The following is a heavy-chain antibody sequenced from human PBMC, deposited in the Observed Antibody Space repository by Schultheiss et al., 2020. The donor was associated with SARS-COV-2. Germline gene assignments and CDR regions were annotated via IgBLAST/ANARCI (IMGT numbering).Heavy chain of an antibody. J-gene: IGHJ4*02. CDR1: GGSISSGDYY. Sequence: SETLSLTCTVSGGSISSGDYYWSWIRQPPGKGLEWIGYIYHSGSTYYNPSLKSRVTISVDRSKNQFSLKLSSVTAADTAVYYCARVAWFGELLYFDYWGQGTLVTVSS. CDR3: ARVAWFGELLYFDY. V-gene: IGHV4-30-2*01. D-gene: IGHD3-10*01. CDR2: IYHSGST.